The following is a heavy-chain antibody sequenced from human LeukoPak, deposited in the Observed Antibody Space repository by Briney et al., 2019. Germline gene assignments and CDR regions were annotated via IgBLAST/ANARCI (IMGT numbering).Heavy chain of an antibody. D-gene: IGHD4-17*01. Sequence: LETLSLTCTVSGGSISSSSYYWGWIRQPPGKGLEWIGSIYYSGSTYYNPSLKSRVTISVDTSKNQFSLKLSSVTAADTAVYYCARRDYGDYIADYWGQGTLVTVSS. J-gene: IGHJ4*02. CDR2: IYYSGST. CDR1: GGSISSSSYY. V-gene: IGHV4-39*01. CDR3: ARRDYGDYIADY.